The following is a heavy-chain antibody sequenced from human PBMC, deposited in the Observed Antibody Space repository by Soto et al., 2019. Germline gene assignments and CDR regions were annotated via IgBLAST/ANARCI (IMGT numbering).Heavy chain of an antibody. Sequence: GESLKISCKGSGYSFTSYWIGWVRQMPGKGLEWMGIIYPGDSDTRYSPSFQGQVTISADKSISTAYLQWSSLKASDTAMYYCARRKYCSSTSCYVGYHHYRLAVWGQGTTVTVSS. D-gene: IGHD2-2*01. V-gene: IGHV5-51*01. J-gene: IGHJ6*02. CDR1: GYSFTSYW. CDR2: IYPGDSDT. CDR3: ARRKYCSSTSCYVGYHHYRLAV.